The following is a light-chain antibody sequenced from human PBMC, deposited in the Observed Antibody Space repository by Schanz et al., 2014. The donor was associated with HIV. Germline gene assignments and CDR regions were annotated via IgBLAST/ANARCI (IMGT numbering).Light chain of an antibody. V-gene: IGKV1-9*01. J-gene: IGKJ2*01. Sequence: DIQMTQSPTSLSASVGDRITITCRASQSISTYVNWYQQKPGKAPKLLIYAASTLQSGVPSRFSGSGSGTHFTLIISSLQPEDFATYYCQQLNSYPYAFAQGTKLQIK. CDR3: QQLNSYPYA. CDR2: AAS. CDR1: QSISTY.